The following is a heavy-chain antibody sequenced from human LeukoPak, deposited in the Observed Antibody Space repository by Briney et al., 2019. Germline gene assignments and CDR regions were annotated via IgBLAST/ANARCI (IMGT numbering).Heavy chain of an antibody. CDR1: GGSISSSSYY. Sequence: SETLSLTCTVSGGSISSSSYYWGWIRQPPGKGLEWVGSIYYSGSTYYNPSLKSRVTIPVDTSKNQFSLRLSSVTAADTAVYYCARLLSVAGDYWGQGTLVTVSS. J-gene: IGHJ4*02. V-gene: IGHV4-39*01. CDR3: ARLLSVAGDY. D-gene: IGHD6-19*01. CDR2: IYYSGST.